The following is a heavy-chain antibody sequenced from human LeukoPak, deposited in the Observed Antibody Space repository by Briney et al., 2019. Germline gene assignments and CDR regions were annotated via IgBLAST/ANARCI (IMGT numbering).Heavy chain of an antibody. Sequence: ASVKVSCKASGYTFTVYYMHWVRQAPGKGLEWMGRVDPEDGGTVFAEKFQGRVTITADTSTDTAYMELNSLRSEDTAVYYCARRYSGYDDAFDIWGQGTMVTAPS. CDR3: ARRYSGYDDAFDI. CDR2: VDPEDGGT. J-gene: IGHJ3*02. V-gene: IGHV1-69-2*01. CDR1: GYTFTVYY. D-gene: IGHD5-12*01.